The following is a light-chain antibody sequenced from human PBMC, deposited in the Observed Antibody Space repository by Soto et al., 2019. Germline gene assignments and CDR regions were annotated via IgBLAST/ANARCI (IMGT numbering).Light chain of an antibody. V-gene: IGLV4-69*01. Sequence: QAVLTQSPSASASLGASVKLTYTLSSGHSSYAIAWHQQQPEKGPRYLMNLNIDGSHSKGDGIPDRFSGSSSGAERYLTISSLQSEDEADYYCQTWVTGIVVFGGGTKLTVL. CDR3: QTWVTGIVV. J-gene: IGLJ2*01. CDR1: SGHSSYA. CDR2: LNIDGSH.